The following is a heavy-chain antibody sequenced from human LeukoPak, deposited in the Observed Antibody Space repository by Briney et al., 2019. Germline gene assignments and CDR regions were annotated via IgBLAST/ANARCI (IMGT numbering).Heavy chain of an antibody. V-gene: IGHV4-31*03. CDR2: IYYSGST. Sequence: SETLSLTCTVSGGSISSGGYYWSWIRQHPGKGLEWIGYIYYSGSTYYNPSLKSRVTISVDTSKNQFSLKLSSVTAADTAVYYCARGVFGQQLVRATYYYYMDVWGKGTTVTVSS. J-gene: IGHJ6*03. CDR1: GGSISSGGYY. D-gene: IGHD6-13*01. CDR3: ARGVFGQQLVRATYYYYMDV.